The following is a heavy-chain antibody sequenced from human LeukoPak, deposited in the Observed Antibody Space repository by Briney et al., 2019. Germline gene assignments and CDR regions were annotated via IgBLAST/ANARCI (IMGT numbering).Heavy chain of an antibody. Sequence: GGSLRLSCAASGFTFDDYAMHWVRQAPGKGLEWVSGISWNSGSIGYADSVKGRFTISRDNAKNSLYLQMNSLRAEDTAVYYCAREEVDTAAIDYWGQGTLVTVSS. CDR3: AREEVDTAAIDY. CDR1: GFTFDDYA. J-gene: IGHJ4*02. CDR2: ISWNSGSI. V-gene: IGHV3-9*01. D-gene: IGHD5-18*01.